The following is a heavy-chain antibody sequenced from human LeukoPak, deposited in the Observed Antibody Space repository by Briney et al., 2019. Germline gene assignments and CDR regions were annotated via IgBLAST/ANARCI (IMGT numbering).Heavy chain of an antibody. Sequence: GESLKISCKDSGYSFTDYWIAWVRQMPGKGLEWMGIIYCGDSDTRYSPSFRGQVIISVDKSISTAYLQWSSLEASDTAMYYCAASRLGRNPLDGFDIWGQGTMVTVPS. CDR3: AASRLGRNPLDGFDI. V-gene: IGHV5-51*01. CDR1: GYSFTDYW. CDR2: IYCGDSDT. J-gene: IGHJ3*02. D-gene: IGHD2/OR15-2a*01.